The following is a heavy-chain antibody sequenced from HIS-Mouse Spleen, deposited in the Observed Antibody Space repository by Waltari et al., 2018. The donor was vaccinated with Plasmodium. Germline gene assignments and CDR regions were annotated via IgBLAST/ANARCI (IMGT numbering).Heavy chain of an antibody. CDR1: GGSISSSSYY. D-gene: IGHD6-13*01. Sequence: QLQLQESGPGLVKPSETLSLTCTVSGGSISSSSYYWGWIRQPPGQGLEWIGSIYYSGSTYYNPALKSRVTISVDTSKNQFSRKLSSVTAADTAVYYCATVPSGIAAAGTIDYWGQGTLVTVSS. CDR3: ATVPSGIAAAGTIDY. CDR2: IYYSGST. V-gene: IGHV4-39*07. J-gene: IGHJ4*02.